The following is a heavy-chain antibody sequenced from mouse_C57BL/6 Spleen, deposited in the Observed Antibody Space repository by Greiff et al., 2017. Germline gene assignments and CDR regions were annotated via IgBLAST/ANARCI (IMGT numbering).Heavy chain of an antibody. CDR1: GYTFTSYW. D-gene: IGHD4-1*02. Sequence: QVQLKQPGAELVKPGASVKLSCKASGYTFTSYWMQWVKQRPGQGLEWIGEIDPSDSYTNYNQKFKGKATLTVDTSSSTAYMQLSSLTSEDSAVYYCARSSNWDLYAMDYWGQGTSVTVSS. V-gene: IGHV1-50*01. CDR2: IDPSDSYT. J-gene: IGHJ4*01. CDR3: ARSSNWDLYAMDY.